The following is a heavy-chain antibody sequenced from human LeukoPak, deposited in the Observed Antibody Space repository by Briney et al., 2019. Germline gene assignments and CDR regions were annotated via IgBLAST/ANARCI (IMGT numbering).Heavy chain of an antibody. Sequence: SETLSLTCAVYGGSFSGYFCIWIRQPPGKGLEWIGNIFYSGSTYYSPSVKSRVTISLDTSRNQFSLKLNSVTAADTAVYYCAKSNGYGLVDIWGQGTMVTVSS. CDR1: GGSFSGYF. V-gene: IGHV4-34*12. J-gene: IGHJ3*02. D-gene: IGHD3-10*01. CDR3: AKSNGYGLVDI. CDR2: IFYSGST.